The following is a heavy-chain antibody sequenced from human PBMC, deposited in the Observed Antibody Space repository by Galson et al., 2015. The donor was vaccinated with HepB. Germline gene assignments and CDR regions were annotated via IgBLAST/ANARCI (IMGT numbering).Heavy chain of an antibody. CDR3: ARSREYDFWSGYFYYYYMDV. J-gene: IGHJ6*03. CDR1: GGSVSSGSYY. Sequence: ETLSLTCTVSGGSVSSGSYYWSSIRQPPGKGLEWIGYIYYSGSTNYNPSLKSRVTISVDTSKNQFSLKLSSVTAADTAVYYCARSREYDFWSGYFYYYYMDVWGKGTTVTVSS. V-gene: IGHV4-61*01. D-gene: IGHD3-3*01. CDR2: IYYSGST.